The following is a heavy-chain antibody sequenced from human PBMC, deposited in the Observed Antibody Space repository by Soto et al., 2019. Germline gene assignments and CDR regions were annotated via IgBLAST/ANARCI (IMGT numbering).Heavy chain of an antibody. D-gene: IGHD4-17*01. CDR1: GYTFTSYD. CDR2: MNPNSGNT. V-gene: IGHV1-8*01. CDR3: ARGIKYGAYSRWFDP. J-gene: IGHJ5*02. Sequence: QVQLVQSGAEVKKPGASVKVSCKASGYTFTSYDINWVRQATGQGLEYLGWMNPNSGNTAYVQKCQGRATMTWDTSITTAYMELSSLRSEDTAVYFCARGIKYGAYSRWFDPWGQGTLVTVSS.